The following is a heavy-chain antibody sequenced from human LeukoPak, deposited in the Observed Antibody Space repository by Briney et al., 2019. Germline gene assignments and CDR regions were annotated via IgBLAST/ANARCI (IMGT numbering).Heavy chain of an antibody. CDR2: IYSGGST. CDR3: ARGLRRITIFGVVD. V-gene: IGHV3-53*01. CDR1: GFTFSNAW. Sequence: GGSLRLSCAASGFTFSNAWMSWVRQAPGKGLEWVSLIYSGGSTYYADSVKGRFTISRDNAKNSLYLQMNSLRAEDTALYYCARGLRRITIFGVVDWGQGTLVTVSS. D-gene: IGHD3-3*01. J-gene: IGHJ4*02.